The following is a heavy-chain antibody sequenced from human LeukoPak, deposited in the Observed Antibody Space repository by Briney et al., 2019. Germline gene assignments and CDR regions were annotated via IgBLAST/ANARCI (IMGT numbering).Heavy chain of an antibody. CDR2: IYYSGST. CDR3: ARNYYGSGSYFPPDY. Sequence: KPSETLSLTCTVSGGSISSYYWGWIRQPPGKGLEWIGTIYYSGSTFYNPSLKSRVTVSVDTSKNQFSLKLSSLTAADTAVYYCARNYYGSGSYFPPDYWGQGTLVTVSS. D-gene: IGHD3-10*01. CDR1: GGSISSYY. J-gene: IGHJ4*02. V-gene: IGHV4-39*07.